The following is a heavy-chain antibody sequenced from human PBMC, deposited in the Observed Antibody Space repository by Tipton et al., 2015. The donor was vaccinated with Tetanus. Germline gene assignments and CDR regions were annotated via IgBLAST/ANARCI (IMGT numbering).Heavy chain of an antibody. V-gene: IGHV4-34*01. J-gene: IGHJ4*02. CDR1: GGSFSGYY. CDR2: INHSGST. Sequence: TLSLTCAVYGGSFSGYYWSWIRQPPGKGLEWIGEINHSGSTNYNPSLKSRVTISVDTSKNQFSLKLSSVTAADTAVYYCARAGYDSADYFAFDYWGQGTLVTVSS. CDR3: ARAGYDSADYFAFDY. D-gene: IGHD3-22*01.